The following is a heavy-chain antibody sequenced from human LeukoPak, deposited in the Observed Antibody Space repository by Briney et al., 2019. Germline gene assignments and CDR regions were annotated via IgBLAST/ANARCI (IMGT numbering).Heavy chain of an antibody. Sequence: GGSLRLSCAASGFTFSSYGMHWVRQAPGKGLEWVAVISYDGSNKYYADSVKGRFTISRDNSKNTLYLQMNSLRAEDTAVYYCAKDSSAYDYDSGGTNDYWGQGTLVTVSS. V-gene: IGHV3-30*18. CDR2: ISYDGSNK. D-gene: IGHD3-22*01. J-gene: IGHJ4*02. CDR3: AKDSSAYDYDSGGTNDY. CDR1: GFTFSSYG.